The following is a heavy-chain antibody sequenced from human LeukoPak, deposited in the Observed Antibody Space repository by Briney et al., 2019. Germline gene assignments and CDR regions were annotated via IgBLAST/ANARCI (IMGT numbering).Heavy chain of an antibody. Sequence: PGRSLRLSCAASGFTFRSYAMHWGRQAPGKGLEWVAVISYDGSNKYYADSVKGRFTISRDNSKNTLYLQMNSLRAEDTAVYYCARRGGYDDLDYWGQGTLVTVSS. CDR3: ARRGGYDDLDY. V-gene: IGHV3-30*04. CDR2: ISYDGSNK. D-gene: IGHD5-12*01. J-gene: IGHJ4*02. CDR1: GFTFRSYA.